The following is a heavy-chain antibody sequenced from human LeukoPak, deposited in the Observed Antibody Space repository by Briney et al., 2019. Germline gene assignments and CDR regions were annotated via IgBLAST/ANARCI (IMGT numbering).Heavy chain of an antibody. D-gene: IGHD3-10*01. V-gene: IGHV4-39*01. CDR2: IYYSGST. CDR1: GGSISSSSYY. Sequence: SETLSLTCTVSGGSISSSSYYWGWIRQPPGKWLERIGSIYYSGSTYYNPSLKSRVTISVDTSKNQFSLKLSSVTAADTAVYYCARHAAGMRTWGQGTLVTVSS. CDR3: ARHAAGMRT. J-gene: IGHJ5*02.